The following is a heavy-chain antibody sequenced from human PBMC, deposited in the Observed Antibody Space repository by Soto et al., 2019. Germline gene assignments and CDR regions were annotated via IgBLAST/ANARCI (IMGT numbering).Heavy chain of an antibody. D-gene: IGHD3-16*01. CDR1: GYTFTSYY. J-gene: IGHJ4*02. V-gene: IGHV1-46*01. Sequence: GASVKVSCKASGYTFTSYYMHWVRQAPGQGLEWMGIINPSGGSTSYAQKLQGRVTMTTDTSTSTAYMELRSLRSDDTAVYYCARDKDVSPFDYWGQGTLVTVSS. CDR2: INPSGGST. CDR3: ARDKDVSPFDY.